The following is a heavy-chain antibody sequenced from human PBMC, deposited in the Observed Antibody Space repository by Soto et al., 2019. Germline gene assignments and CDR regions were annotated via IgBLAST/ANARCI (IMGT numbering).Heavy chain of an antibody. V-gene: IGHV4-30-4*01. CDR3: LRVMVVNQNWFDP. D-gene: IGHD3-10*01. Sequence: QVQLQESGPGLVKPSQTLSLTCTVSGGSISSGDYYWSCIRQPPGKCLEWIGYIYNSGSTYSNPSLKSRVTISVDASKDQFSLKMSLVTAADTAVYYCLRVMVVNQNWFDPWGQGTLVTVSS. CDR2: IYNSGST. CDR1: GGSISSGDYY. J-gene: IGHJ5*02.